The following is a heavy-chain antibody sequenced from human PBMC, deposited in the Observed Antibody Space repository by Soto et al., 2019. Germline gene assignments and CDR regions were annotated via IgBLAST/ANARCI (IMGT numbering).Heavy chain of an antibody. Sequence: PGEYLKLSCTGSGYSFAGYWITLVRQKLGKGLEWMRRIDSSDSQTYYSPSFRGHVTISVTKSITTVFLQWSSLRASDTAMYYCARRLTTTVTAMGYWGQGTPVTVSS. CDR2: IDSSDSQT. D-gene: IGHD2-21*02. J-gene: IGHJ4*02. CDR1: GYSFAGYW. V-gene: IGHV5-10-1*01. CDR3: ARRLTTTVTAMGY.